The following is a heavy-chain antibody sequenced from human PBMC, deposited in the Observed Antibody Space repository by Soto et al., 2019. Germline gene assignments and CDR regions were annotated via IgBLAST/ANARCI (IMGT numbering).Heavy chain of an antibody. Sequence: EPLSPTCAGHGWSFSGYYWIWILQPPGKGLEWIGAINHSGSTNYNPSLKSRVTISVDTSKNQFSLNLSSVTAADTAVYYCARVLLWFGEGGMDVWGQGTTVTVSS. V-gene: IGHV4-34*01. J-gene: IGHJ6*02. D-gene: IGHD3-10*01. CDR1: GWSFSGYY. CDR2: INHSGST. CDR3: ARVLLWFGEGGMDV.